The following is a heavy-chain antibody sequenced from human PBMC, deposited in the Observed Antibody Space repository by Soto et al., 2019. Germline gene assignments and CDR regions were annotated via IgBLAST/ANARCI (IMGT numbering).Heavy chain of an antibody. V-gene: IGHV3-11*01. Sequence: GGSLRLSCAASGFTFSDYYMSWIRQAPGKGLEWVSYISSSGTTIYYADSLKGRFTISRDNAKNSLYLQMNSLRAEDTAVYYCARSPGYYDFWSGYYYYYMDVWGKGTTVTVSS. J-gene: IGHJ6*03. D-gene: IGHD3-3*01. CDR1: GFTFSDYY. CDR2: ISSSGTTI. CDR3: ARSPGYYDFWSGYYYYYMDV.